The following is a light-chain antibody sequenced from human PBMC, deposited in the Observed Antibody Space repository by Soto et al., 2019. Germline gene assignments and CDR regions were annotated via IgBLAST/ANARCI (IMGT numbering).Light chain of an antibody. CDR1: QGIINY. V-gene: IGKV1-27*01. Sequence: DIQMTQSPSSLSASAGEKVSITCRASQGIINYLAWYQQKPGKVPKLLIYAASTLQSGVPSRFSGSGSGTDFTLTISSLQPEDGATYYCQKYNSAPWTFGQGTKVEIK. J-gene: IGKJ1*01. CDR3: QKYNSAPWT. CDR2: AAS.